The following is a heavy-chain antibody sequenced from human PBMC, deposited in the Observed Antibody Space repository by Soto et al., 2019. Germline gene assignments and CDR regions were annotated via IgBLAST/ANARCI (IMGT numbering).Heavy chain of an antibody. Sequence: QVQLQESGPGRLRPSQTLSLACTVSGGSISGDDYYWSWVRQSAGKGLEWIGYIHYSGRTSYNPSLKSRLKLSVDTSRNHFSLKLTSLTAADSAVYFCARATPYCGRTTGYPFDYWGQGTLVTVSS. D-gene: IGHD2-21*01. CDR3: ARATPYCGRTTGYPFDY. CDR1: GGSISGDDYY. CDR2: IHYSGRT. V-gene: IGHV4-30-4*01. J-gene: IGHJ4*02.